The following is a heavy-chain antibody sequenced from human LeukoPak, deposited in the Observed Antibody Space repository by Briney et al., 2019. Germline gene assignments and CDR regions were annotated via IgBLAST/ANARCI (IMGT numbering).Heavy chain of an antibody. CDR3: AKDPRNILTGDYDDFDI. CDR1: GYTFTSYA. J-gene: IGHJ3*02. CDR2: FNPTYGSP. V-gene: IGHV1-46*01. D-gene: IGHD3-9*01. Sequence: ASVKVSCKASGYTFTSYAMNWVRQAPGQGLEWMGIFNPTYGSPIYAQTFEGRVTMTSDMSTSTFYMELSTLRSEDTAVYFCAKDPRNILTGDYDDFDIWGQGTMVIVSS.